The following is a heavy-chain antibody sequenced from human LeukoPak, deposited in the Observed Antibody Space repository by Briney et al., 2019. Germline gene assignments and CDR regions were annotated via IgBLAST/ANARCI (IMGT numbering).Heavy chain of an antibody. CDR2: IYYSGST. D-gene: IGHD4-23*01. V-gene: IGHV4-30-4*01. CDR3: ARDLLNEGNHLDY. J-gene: IGHJ4*02. CDR1: GVSISSGDYY. Sequence: PSQTLSLTCTGSGVSISSGDYYWSWIRQPPGKGLEWIGYIYYSGSTYYNPSLKSRVTISVDTSKNQFSLKLSSVTAADTAVYYCARDLLNEGNHLDYWGQGTLVTVSS.